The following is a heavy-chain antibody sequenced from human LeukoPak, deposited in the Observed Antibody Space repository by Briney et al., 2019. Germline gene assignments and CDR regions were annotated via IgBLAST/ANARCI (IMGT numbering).Heavy chain of an antibody. CDR3: ARDDRMGEA. Sequence: SETPSLTCAVYGGSFSGYYWSWIRQPPGKGLEWIGEINHSGSTNYNPSLKSRVTISVDTSKNQFSLKLSSVTAADTAVYYCARDDRMGEAWGQGTLVTVSS. CDR1: GGSFSGYY. CDR2: INHSGST. D-gene: IGHD3-9*01. V-gene: IGHV4-34*01. J-gene: IGHJ5*02.